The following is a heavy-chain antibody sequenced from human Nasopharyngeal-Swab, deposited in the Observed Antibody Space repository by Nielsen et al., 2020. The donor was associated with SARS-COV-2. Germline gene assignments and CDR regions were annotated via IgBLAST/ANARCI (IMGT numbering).Heavy chain of an antibody. CDR1: GDSIAYSTFY. CDR3: VRSSSWYYFDY. J-gene: IGHJ4*02. CDR2: IYYNGNT. Sequence: SETLSLTCTVSGDSIAYSTFYWGWNRQPPGKGLEWIGNIYYNGNTYQNPSLKSRLTIPVDKSKNQFPLQLSSVTAADTAVYYCVRSSSWYYFDYWAQGTQVTVSS. V-gene: IGHV4-39*01. D-gene: IGHD6-13*01.